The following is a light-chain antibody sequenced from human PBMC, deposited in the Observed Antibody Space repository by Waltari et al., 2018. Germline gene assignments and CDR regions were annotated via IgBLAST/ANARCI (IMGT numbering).Light chain of an antibody. Sequence: QSALTQPASVSGSPGQSITISCTGTSSDVGSYNLFSLYQHHPGKAPKVMIYEGSERPSGVSNRFSGSKSGNTASLTISGLQAEDEADYYCCSYAGSSPSVVFGGGTKLTVL. J-gene: IGLJ2*01. V-gene: IGLV2-23*01. CDR1: SSDVGSYNL. CDR3: CSYAGSSPSVV. CDR2: EGS.